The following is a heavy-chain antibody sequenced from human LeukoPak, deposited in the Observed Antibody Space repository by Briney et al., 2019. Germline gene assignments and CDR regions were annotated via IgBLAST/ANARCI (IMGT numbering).Heavy chain of an antibody. D-gene: IGHD6-13*01. CDR3: ARNGIMIAAAAFDY. CDR2: ISSSSSYI. CDR1: GFSFSDTW. J-gene: IGHJ4*02. V-gene: IGHV3-21*01. Sequence: GGSLRLSCAASGFSFSDTWMNWVRQAPGKGLEWVSSISSSSSYIYYAGSVKGRFTISRDNAKNSLYLQMNSLGAEDTAVYYCARNGIMIAAAAFDYWGQGTLVTVSS.